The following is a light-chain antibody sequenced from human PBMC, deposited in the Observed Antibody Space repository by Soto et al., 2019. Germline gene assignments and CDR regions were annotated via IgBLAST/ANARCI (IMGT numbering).Light chain of an antibody. CDR1: SSDVGGYNY. V-gene: IGLV2-14*01. CDR3: SSYTSSSTEV. J-gene: IGLJ1*01. Sequence: QSALTQPDSVSGSPGQSITISCTGTSSDVGGYNYVSWYQQHPGKAPKLMIYDVSNRPSGVSNRFSGSKSGNTASLTISGLKAEDEAYYYCSSYTSSSTEVFGTGTKLTVL. CDR2: DVS.